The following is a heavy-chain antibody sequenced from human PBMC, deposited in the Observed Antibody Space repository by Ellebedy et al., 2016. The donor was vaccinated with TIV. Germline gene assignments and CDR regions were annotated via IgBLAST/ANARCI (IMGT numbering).Heavy chain of an antibody. Sequence: GESLKISCAASGFTFSSYSMNWVRQAPGKGLEWVSYISSSSSTIYYADSVKGRFTISRDNAKNSLYLQMNSLRDEDTAVDYCWSGSYYRADYWGQGTLVTVSS. D-gene: IGHD1-26*01. J-gene: IGHJ4*02. CDR2: ISSSSSTI. CDR1: GFTFSSYS. CDR3: WSGSYYRADY. V-gene: IGHV3-48*02.